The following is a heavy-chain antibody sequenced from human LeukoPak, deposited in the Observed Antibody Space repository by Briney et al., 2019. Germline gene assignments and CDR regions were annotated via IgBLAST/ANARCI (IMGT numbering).Heavy chain of an antibody. CDR1: GFTFSSYS. Sequence: PGGSLRLSCAASGFTFSSYSMNWVRQAPGKGLEWVSAISGSGGSTYYADSVKGRFTISRDNSKNTLYLQMNSLRAEDTAVYYCAKDHVDTAMGYFDYWGQGTLVTVSS. J-gene: IGHJ4*02. CDR3: AKDHVDTAMGYFDY. D-gene: IGHD5-18*01. V-gene: IGHV3-23*01. CDR2: ISGSGGST.